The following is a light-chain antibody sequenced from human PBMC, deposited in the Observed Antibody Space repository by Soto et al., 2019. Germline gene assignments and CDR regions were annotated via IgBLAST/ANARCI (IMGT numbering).Light chain of an antibody. Sequence: QSVLTQPRSVSGSPGQSVTISCTGTSSDVGTYNFFSCYQHHPVKAPRLMIFDVSERASRGPDRFSGSKSGNTASITISRLQAEDEAASYCCFYAVKFYVFGTGTKVPVL. CDR1: SSDVGTYNF. V-gene: IGLV2-11*01. CDR2: DVS. CDR3: CFYAVKFYV. J-gene: IGLJ1*01.